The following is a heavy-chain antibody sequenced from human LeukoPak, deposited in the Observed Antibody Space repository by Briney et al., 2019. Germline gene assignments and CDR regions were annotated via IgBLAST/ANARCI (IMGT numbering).Heavy chain of an antibody. V-gene: IGHV1-2*04. CDR1: GYTFTGYY. CDR2: INPNSGGT. CDR3: AKDLASAGVKGPNDYYFDY. D-gene: IGHD3-16*01. Sequence: ASVKVSCKASGYTFTGYYMHWVRQAPGQGLEWMGWINPNSGGTNYAQKFQGWVTMTRDTSISTAYMELSRLRSDDTAVYYCAKDLASAGVKGPNDYYFDYWGQGTLVTVSS. J-gene: IGHJ4*02.